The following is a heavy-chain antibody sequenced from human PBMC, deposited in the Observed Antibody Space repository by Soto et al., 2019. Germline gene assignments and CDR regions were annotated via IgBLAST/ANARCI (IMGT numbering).Heavy chain of an antibody. V-gene: IGHV3-30*03. Sequence: PGGSLRLSCAVSGFTFSSYCMHWVRQAPGKGLEWVAHISYDGSNEHYVDSVKGRFTISRDNSKNTLYLQMNSLRAEDTAVYYCATLTKYDILTGYYPCWGQGTLVTVSS. D-gene: IGHD3-9*01. J-gene: IGHJ4*02. CDR1: GFTFSSYC. CDR3: ATLTKYDILTGYYPC. CDR2: ISYDGSNE.